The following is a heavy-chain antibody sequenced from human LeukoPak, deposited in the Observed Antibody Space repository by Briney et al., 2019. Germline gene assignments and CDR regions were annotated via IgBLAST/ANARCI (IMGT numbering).Heavy chain of an antibody. CDR2: IYTSGST. D-gene: IGHD6-19*01. V-gene: IGHV4-4*07. Sequence: SETLSLTCTASGGSISSYYWSWIRQPAGKGLEWIGRIYTSGSTNYNPSLKSRVTISVDKSKNQFSLKLSSVTAADTAMYYCAKMGGSAPYFFDYWGQGTLVTVSS. J-gene: IGHJ4*02. CDR3: AKMGGSAPYFFDY. CDR1: GGSISSYY.